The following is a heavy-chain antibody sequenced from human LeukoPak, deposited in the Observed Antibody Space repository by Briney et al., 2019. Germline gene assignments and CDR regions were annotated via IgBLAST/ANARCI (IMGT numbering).Heavy chain of an antibody. CDR1: GFTFSSYG. CDR3: ARDVAYSGSYPDY. D-gene: IGHD1-26*01. CDR2: IWYGGSNK. J-gene: IGHJ4*02. Sequence: GGSLRLSCAASGFTFSSYGMHWVRQAPGKGLEWVAVIWYGGSNKYYADSVKGRFTISRDNSKNTLYLQMNSLRAEDTAVYYCARDVAYSGSYPDYWGQGTLVTVSS. V-gene: IGHV3-33*08.